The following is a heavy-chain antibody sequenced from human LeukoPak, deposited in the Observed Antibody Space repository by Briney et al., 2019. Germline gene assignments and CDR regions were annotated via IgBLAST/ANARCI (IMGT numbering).Heavy chain of an antibody. Sequence: ASVKVSCKASGYTFTCYYMHWVRQAPGPGLEWRGRINPNSGGTNYAQKFQGRVTMTRDTSISTAYMELSRLRSDDTAVYYCARELVKQLVWDYCGQGTLVTVSS. CDR1: GYTFTCYY. CDR2: INPNSGGT. CDR3: ARELVKQLVWDY. V-gene: IGHV1-2*06. J-gene: IGHJ4*02. D-gene: IGHD6-13*01.